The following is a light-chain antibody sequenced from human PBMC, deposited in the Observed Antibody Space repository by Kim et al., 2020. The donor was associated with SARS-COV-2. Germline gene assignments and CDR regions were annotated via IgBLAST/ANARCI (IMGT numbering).Light chain of an antibody. J-gene: IGKJ2*01. CDR3: QQYGSSPYT. V-gene: IGKV3-20*01. CDR2: GAS. Sequence: LPPGKRAHLSCRASQSVSSSYLAWYQQKPGQAPRLLIYGASSRATGIPDRFSGSGSGTDFTLTISRLEPEDFAVYYCQQYGSSPYTFGQGTKLEI. CDR1: QSVSSSY.